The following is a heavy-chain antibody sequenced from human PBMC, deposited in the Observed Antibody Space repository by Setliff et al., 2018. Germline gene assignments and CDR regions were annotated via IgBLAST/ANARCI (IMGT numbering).Heavy chain of an antibody. CDR1: GFTFSNYY. J-gene: IGHJ4*03. CDR3: ARTTGYRLEGDFDY. CDR2: IHDSGNPT. D-gene: IGHD3-16*01. Sequence: GGSLRLSCAASGFTFSNYYMTWIRQAPGKGLEWISYIHDSGNPTYYADSVKGRFTVSRDNAKNSLYLQMTSLRAEDTAIYYCARTTGYRLEGDFDYWGQGTTVTVSS. V-gene: IGHV3-11*01.